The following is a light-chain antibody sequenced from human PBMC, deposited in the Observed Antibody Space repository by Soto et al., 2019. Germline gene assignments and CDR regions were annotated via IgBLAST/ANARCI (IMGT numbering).Light chain of an antibody. CDR3: QQSGSSPFT. CDR1: QSVSSSY. V-gene: IGKV3-20*01. Sequence: EIVLTQSPGTLSLSPGERATLSCRASQSVSSSYLACWQQKPGQAPSLLIYGASNMATGITDRFSRSASGTEITLTVSRLAPDEFAVYSCQQSGSSPFTLGPGTKVDIK. CDR2: GAS. J-gene: IGKJ3*01.